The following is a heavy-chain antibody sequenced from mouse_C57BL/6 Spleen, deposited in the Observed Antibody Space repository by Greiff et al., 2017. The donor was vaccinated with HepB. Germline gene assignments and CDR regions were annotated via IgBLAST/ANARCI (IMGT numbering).Heavy chain of an antibody. CDR1: GYTFTDYN. D-gene: IGHD4-1*02. Sequence: EVKLQQSGPELVKPGASVKIPCKASGYTFTDYNMDWVKQSHGKSLEWIGDINPNNGGTIYNQKFKGKATLTVDKSSSTAYMELRSLTSEYTAVYYCARGGQLGPYYFDYWGQGTTLTVSS. J-gene: IGHJ2*01. CDR3: ARGGQLGPYYFDY. V-gene: IGHV1-18*01. CDR2: INPNNGGT.